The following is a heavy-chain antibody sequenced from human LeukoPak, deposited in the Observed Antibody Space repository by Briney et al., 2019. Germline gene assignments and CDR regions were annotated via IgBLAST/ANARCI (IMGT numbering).Heavy chain of an antibody. D-gene: IGHD1-7*01. CDR3: ARELSGTTSYYFDY. CDR1: GFTFSSYE. V-gene: IGHV3-48*03. CDR2: ISTSGNTR. Sequence: PGGSLRLSCAASGFTFSSYEMNWVRQAPGKGLELVSYISTSGNTRYYADSVKGRFTISRDNAKNSLYLQMNSLRVEDTAVYYCARELSGTTSYYFDYWGQGTLVTVSS. J-gene: IGHJ4*02.